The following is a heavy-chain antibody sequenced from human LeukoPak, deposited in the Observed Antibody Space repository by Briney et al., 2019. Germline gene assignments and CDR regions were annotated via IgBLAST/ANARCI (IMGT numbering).Heavy chain of an antibody. CDR1: GGSFSGYY. Sequence: SETLSLTCAVYGGSFSGYYWSWIRQPPGKGLEWIGEINHSGSTNYNPSLKSRVTISVDTSKNQFSLKLSSVTAADTAVYYCARASSIGYSYGKDFDYWGQGTLVTVSP. D-gene: IGHD5-18*01. CDR3: ARASSIGYSYGKDFDY. CDR2: INHSGST. J-gene: IGHJ4*02. V-gene: IGHV4-34*01.